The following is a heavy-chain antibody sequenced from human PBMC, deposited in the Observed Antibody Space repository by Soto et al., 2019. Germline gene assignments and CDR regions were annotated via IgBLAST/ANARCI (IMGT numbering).Heavy chain of an antibody. CDR3: AKVVVAVTGFDN. J-gene: IGHJ4*02. D-gene: IGHD4-17*01. V-gene: IGHV3-23*01. CDR1: RFTFSNYA. CDR2: IGATGATT. Sequence: GGSLRLSSAASRFTFSNYAMSWVRQAPGKGLEWVSSIGATGATTYYADSVKGRFTISRDNSKNTLHLQMNSLRAEDTAVYYCAKVVVAVTGFDNWGQGTLVTVSS.